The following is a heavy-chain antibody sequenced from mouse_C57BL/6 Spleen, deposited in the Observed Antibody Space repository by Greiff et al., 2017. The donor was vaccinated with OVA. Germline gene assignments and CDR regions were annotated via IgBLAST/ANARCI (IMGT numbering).Heavy chain of an antibody. J-gene: IGHJ4*01. D-gene: IGHD1-1*01. CDR3: ASPYYDGRGYYAMDY. V-gene: IGHV2-2*01. CDR2: IWSGGST. Sequence: QVQLQQSGPGLVQPSQSLSITCTVSGFSLTSYGVHWVRQSPGKGLEWLGVIWSGGSTDYNAAFISRLSISKDNSKSQVFFKMNSLQADDTAIYYCASPYYDGRGYYAMDYWGQGTSVTVSS. CDR1: GFSLTSYG.